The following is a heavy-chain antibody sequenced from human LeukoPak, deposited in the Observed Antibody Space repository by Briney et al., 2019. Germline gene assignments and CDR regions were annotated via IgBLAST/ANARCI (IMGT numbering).Heavy chain of an antibody. Sequence: GGSLRLSCAASGFTFSSYAMSWVRQAPGKGLEWVSAISGSGGSTYYAGSVKGRFTISRDNSKNTLYLQMNSLRAEDTAVYYCAKDNSIAVAGYDYWGQGTLVTVSS. J-gene: IGHJ4*02. CDR3: AKDNSIAVAGYDY. CDR2: ISGSGGST. D-gene: IGHD6-19*01. V-gene: IGHV3-23*01. CDR1: GFTFSSYA.